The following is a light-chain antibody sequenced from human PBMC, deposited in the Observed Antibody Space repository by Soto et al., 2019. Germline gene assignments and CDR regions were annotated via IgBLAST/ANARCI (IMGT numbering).Light chain of an antibody. CDR2: DAS. V-gene: IGKV1-5*01. CDR3: QQYNTYST. J-gene: IGKJ2*01. Sequence: DIQMTQFPSTLSASVRDRVTITCRASQSISNWLAWYQQKPGKTPKLLIYDASSLKSGVPSRFSGSGSGTEFTLTISSLQPDDVATDYCQQYNTYSTFGQGTKVE. CDR1: QSISNW.